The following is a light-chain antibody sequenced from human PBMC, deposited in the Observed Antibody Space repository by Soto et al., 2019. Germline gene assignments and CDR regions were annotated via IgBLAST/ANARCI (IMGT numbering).Light chain of an antibody. CDR1: QSVSNN. J-gene: IGKJ4*01. Sequence: EIVMTQSPATLSVSPGERATLSCRASQSVSNNLAWYQQKPGQAPRLLIYLASTSATGIPARFSGSGSGAEFTLTTSTLESEDFPVYYWQQYNEGPLTFGGGTKVETK. CDR3: QQYNEGPLT. CDR2: LAS. V-gene: IGKV3-15*01.